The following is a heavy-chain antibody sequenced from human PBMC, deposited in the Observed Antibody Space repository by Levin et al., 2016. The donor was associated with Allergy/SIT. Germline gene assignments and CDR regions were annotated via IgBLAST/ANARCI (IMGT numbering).Heavy chain of an antibody. CDR1: GFSFSDYN. Sequence: GESLKISCVASGFSFSDYNMNWVRQAPGKGLEWVSSISSSSTYIYYADSLRGRITISRDNAKSSLFLQMNSLRAEDTSVYYCARGSTFTVTAAEFDFWGQGALVTVSS. D-gene: IGHD4-17*01. J-gene: IGHJ4*02. CDR2: ISSSSTYI. CDR3: ARGSTFTVTAAEFDF. V-gene: IGHV3-21*01.